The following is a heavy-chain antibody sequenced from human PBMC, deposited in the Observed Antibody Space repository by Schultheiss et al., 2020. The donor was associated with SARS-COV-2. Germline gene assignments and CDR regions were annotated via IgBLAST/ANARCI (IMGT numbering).Heavy chain of an antibody. Sequence: GESLKISCAASGFTFSSYAMHWVRQAPGKGLEWVAVISYDGSNKYYADSVKGRFTISRDNAKNSQYLQMNSLRAEDTAVYYCARAPTHYYYYMDVWGKGTTVTVSS. CDR3: ARAPTHYYYYMDV. CDR1: GFTFSSYA. J-gene: IGHJ6*03. CDR2: ISYDGSNK. V-gene: IGHV3-30*07.